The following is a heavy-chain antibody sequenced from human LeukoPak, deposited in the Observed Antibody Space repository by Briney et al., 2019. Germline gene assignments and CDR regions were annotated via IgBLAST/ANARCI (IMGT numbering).Heavy chain of an antibody. V-gene: IGHV4-34*01. D-gene: IGHD3-16*01. J-gene: IGHJ4*02. CDR1: GVSFSVYY. CDR3: ARGLSNSRRTLLGLDY. Sequence: PSETLSLTCAVYGVSFSVYYRSWIRQPPGKGLEWIGEINHSGRTNYNPSLKSQVTISVDTSKTQFSLKLSSVTAADTAVYYCARGLSNSRRTLLGLDYWGQGTLVTVSS. CDR2: INHSGRT.